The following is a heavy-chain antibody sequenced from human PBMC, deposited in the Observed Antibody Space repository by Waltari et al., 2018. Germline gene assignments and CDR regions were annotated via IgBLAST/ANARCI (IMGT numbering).Heavy chain of an antibody. CDR1: GGSISSSSYY. V-gene: IGHV4-39*01. CDR3: AIRRWFGELSIGGFDP. J-gene: IGHJ5*02. Sequence: QLQLQESGPGLVKPSETLSLTCTVSGGSISSSSYYWGWIRQPPGKGLGWIGSIYYSGSTYYNPPLKSRFTISGDTSKNQFSLKLSSVTAADTVVYDCAIRRWFGELSIGGFDPWGQGTLVTVSS. CDR2: IYYSGST. D-gene: IGHD3-10*01.